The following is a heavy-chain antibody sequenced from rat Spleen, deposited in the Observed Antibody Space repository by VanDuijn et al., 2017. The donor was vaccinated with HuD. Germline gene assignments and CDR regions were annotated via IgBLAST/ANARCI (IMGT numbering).Heavy chain of an antibody. V-gene: IGHV5-19*01. CDR1: GFNFSNYG. CDR3: TTDTFYDGTYYPGGFDY. D-gene: IGHD1-12*02. Sequence: EVQLVESGGGLVQPGRSLKLSCAASGFNFSNYGMHWIRQAPTKGLEWVASISPSGDNTYYRDSVKGRFTISRDNAKSTLYLQLDSLKSEDTATYYCTTDTFYDGTYYPGGFDYWGQGVMVTVSS. J-gene: IGHJ2*01. CDR2: ISPSGDNT.